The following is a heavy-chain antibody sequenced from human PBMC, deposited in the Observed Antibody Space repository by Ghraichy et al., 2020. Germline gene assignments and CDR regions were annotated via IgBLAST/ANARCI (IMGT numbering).Heavy chain of an antibody. CDR2: IYSGGST. D-gene: IGHD3-10*01. CDR3: ARCITMYGMDV. J-gene: IGHJ6*02. V-gene: IGHV3-53*01. Sequence: LSLTCAASAFTVSSNYMSWVRQAPGKWLEWFSVIYSGGSTYYADSVKGRFTISRDNSKNTLYLQMNSLRAEDTVVYYCARCITMYGMDVWGQGTTVTVSS. CDR1: AFTVSSNY.